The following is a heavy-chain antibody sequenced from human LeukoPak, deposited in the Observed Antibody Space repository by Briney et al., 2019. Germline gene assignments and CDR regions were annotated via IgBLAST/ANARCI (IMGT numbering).Heavy chain of an antibody. J-gene: IGHJ4*02. CDR3: ARGTIGGHTASAY. Sequence: PGGSLRLSCAASGFTFSIFEMTWVRQAPGKGLEWVSSIGTDDYSYSAVSVKGRFTISRDNAKSSLYLQMNSMTVEDTAVYYCARGTIGGHTASAYWGPGTLVTVSS. CDR2: IGTDDYS. V-gene: IGHV3-21*01. D-gene: IGHD4-23*01. CDR1: GFTFSIFE.